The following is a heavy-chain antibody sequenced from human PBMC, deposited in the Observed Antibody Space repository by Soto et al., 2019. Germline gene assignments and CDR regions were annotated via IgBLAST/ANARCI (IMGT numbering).Heavy chain of an antibody. D-gene: IGHD3-22*01. V-gene: IGHV1-69*13. Sequence: SVKVSCKASGGTGRRYSISWVREARGQGLEWMGGIIPLFGKANYAQKFQGRVTITADESTSTAYMELSSLRSEDTAVYYCARDGTLYDSSGYYYLYWGQGTLVPVSS. CDR1: GGTGRRYS. CDR3: ARDGTLYDSSGYYYLY. J-gene: IGHJ4*02. CDR2: IIPLFGKA.